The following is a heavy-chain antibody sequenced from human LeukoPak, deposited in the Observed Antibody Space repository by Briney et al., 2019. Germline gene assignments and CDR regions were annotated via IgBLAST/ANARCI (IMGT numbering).Heavy chain of an antibody. CDR3: ATSTRIGGAMNYDS. CDR1: GPTFTTSW. V-gene: IGHV5-51*01. J-gene: IGHJ4*03. CDR2: ISPVDSDS. D-gene: IGHD3-16*01. Sequence: GESRKISCKHSGPTFTTSWVNWVRQMPGKGLEWMGSISPVDSDSRYSPSFQGHVTISADKSITTAYLQWTSLKASDTAMYYCATSTRIGGAMNYDSWGQGTLVTVSS.